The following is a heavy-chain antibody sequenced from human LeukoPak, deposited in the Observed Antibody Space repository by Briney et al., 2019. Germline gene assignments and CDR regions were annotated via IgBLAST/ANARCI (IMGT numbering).Heavy chain of an antibody. D-gene: IGHD1-26*01. CDR3: ARDLMGATHYFQH. Sequence: GGSLRLSCAASGFTFSSYTMHWVRQAPGKGLEWVAVISYDGSNKYYADSVKGRFTISRDNSKNTLYLQMNSLRAEDTAVYYCARDLMGATHYFQHWGQGTLVTVSS. J-gene: IGHJ1*01. V-gene: IGHV3-30-3*01. CDR2: ISYDGSNK. CDR1: GFTFSSYT.